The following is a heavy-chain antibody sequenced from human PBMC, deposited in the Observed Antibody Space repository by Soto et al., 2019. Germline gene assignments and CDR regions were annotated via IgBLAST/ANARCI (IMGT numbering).Heavy chain of an antibody. J-gene: IGHJ6*02. CDR3: AKARWERYGMDV. CDR2: ISSSGGST. Sequence: EVQLLESGGGLVQPGGSLRLSCAASGFTFNNYAMSWVRQAPGKGLEWVSTISSSGGSTYYADSVKGRFTISRDNSKNTLYLQMNSLRAEDPAVYYCAKARWERYGMDVWGQGTTVTVSS. D-gene: IGHD1-26*01. V-gene: IGHV3-23*01. CDR1: GFTFNNYA.